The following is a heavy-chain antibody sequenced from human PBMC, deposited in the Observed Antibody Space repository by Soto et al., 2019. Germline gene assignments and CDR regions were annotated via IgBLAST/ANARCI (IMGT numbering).Heavy chain of an antibody. J-gene: IGHJ4*02. V-gene: IGHV3-23*01. CDR1: GFTFSSYA. CDR3: AKGSRTYYDILTGYSSAETLFDY. CDR2: FSGSGGST. D-gene: IGHD3-9*01. Sequence: PGGSLRLSCAASGFTFSSYAMSWVRQAPGKGLEWVSAFSGSGGSTYYADSVKGRFTISRDNSKNTLYLQMNSLRAEDTAVYYCAKGSRTYYDILTGYSSAETLFDYWGQGTLVTVSS.